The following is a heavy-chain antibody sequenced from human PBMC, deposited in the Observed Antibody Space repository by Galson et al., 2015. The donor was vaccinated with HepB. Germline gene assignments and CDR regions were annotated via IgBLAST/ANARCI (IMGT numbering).Heavy chain of an antibody. J-gene: IGHJ4*02. V-gene: IGHV3-23*01. CDR1: GFTFSSYA. Sequence: SLRLSCAASGFTFSSYAMSWVRQAPGKGLEWVSDISGGGGSTYYADSVKGRFTISRDNSKNTLYLQMNSLRAEDTAVYYCAKESYYYDSSGYCYYWGQGTLVTVSS. CDR3: AKESYYYDSSGYCYY. D-gene: IGHD3-22*01. CDR2: ISGGGGST.